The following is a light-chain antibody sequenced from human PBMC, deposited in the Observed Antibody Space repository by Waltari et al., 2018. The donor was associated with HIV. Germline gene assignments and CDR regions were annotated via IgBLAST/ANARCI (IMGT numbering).Light chain of an antibody. CDR3: QVWLSFLDHPGV. Sequence: SYVLTQPPSVSVAPGQTASIPCGGDTIGTKSVHWYQQKPGQAPVLVVYDDSVRPSGSPERTSGSNSGNTATWTISRVEPGDEGDYYCQVWLSFLDHPGVFGGGTKLTVL. J-gene: IGLJ3*02. CDR2: DDS. CDR1: TIGTKS. V-gene: IGLV3-21*02.